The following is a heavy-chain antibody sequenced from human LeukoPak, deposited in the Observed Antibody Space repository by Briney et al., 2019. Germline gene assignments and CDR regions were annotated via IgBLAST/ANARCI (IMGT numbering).Heavy chain of an antibody. D-gene: IGHD2-21*02. CDR2: ISTSSSYI. Sequence: GGSLRLSCAASRFTFTSYSMSWVRQAPGKGLESVSSISTSSSYIYYAASVKGRFTISRDNAKNSLYLQMNSLRAEDTAVYYCARGCGGDCHNWFNPWGQGTLVTVSS. V-gene: IGHV3-21*01. CDR3: ARGCGGDCHNWFNP. J-gene: IGHJ5*02. CDR1: RFTFTSYS.